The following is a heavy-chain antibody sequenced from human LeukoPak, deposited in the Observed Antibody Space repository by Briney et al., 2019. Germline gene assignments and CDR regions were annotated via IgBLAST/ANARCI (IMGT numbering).Heavy chain of an antibody. CDR2: ISAYNGNT. CDR1: GYTFTSYG. J-gene: IGHJ4*02. D-gene: IGHD3-22*01. CDR3: ARPFYDSSGPQLDY. Sequence: ALVKVSCKASGYTFTSYGISWVRQAPGQGLEWMGWISAYNGNTNYAQKLQGRVTMTTDTSTSTAYMELRSLRSDDTAVYYCARPFYDSSGPQLDYWGQGTLVTVSS. V-gene: IGHV1-18*01.